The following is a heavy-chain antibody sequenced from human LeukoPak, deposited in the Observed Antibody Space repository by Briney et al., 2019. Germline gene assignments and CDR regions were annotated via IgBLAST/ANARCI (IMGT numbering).Heavy chain of an antibody. CDR1: GFTFSSYA. J-gene: IGHJ4*02. CDR2: ISGSGGST. D-gene: IGHD5-24*01. V-gene: IGHV3-23*01. CDR3: ATDQNTRDGYNYFFGY. Sequence: GGSLRLSCAASGFTFSSYAMSWVRQAPGKGLEWVSAISGSGGSTYYADSVKGRFTISRDNSKNTLYLQMNSLRAEDTAVYYCATDQNTRDGYNYFFGYWGQGTLVTVSS.